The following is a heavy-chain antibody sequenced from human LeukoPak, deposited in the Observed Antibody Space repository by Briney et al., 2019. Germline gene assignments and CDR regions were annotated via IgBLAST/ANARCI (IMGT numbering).Heavy chain of an antibody. CDR3: ARGGTSSSLAY. CDR1: GFTFRSYS. V-gene: IGHV3-48*02. J-gene: IGHJ4*02. Sequence: GGSLRLSCVASGFTFRSYSMNWVRQAPGKGLEWISYISTSSNNIRYADSVKGRFTISRDNANNSLYLQMSSLRDEDTAVYYCARGGTSSSLAYWGQGTLVTVSS. CDR2: ISTSSNNI. D-gene: IGHD4-23*01.